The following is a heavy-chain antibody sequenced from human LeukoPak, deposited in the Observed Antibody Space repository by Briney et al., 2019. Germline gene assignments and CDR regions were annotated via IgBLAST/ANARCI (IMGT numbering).Heavy chain of an antibody. CDR2: IYYRGGT. V-gene: IGHV4-59*11. J-gene: IGHJ4*02. D-gene: IGHD1-1*01. Sequence: PSETLSLTCTVSGGSISSHYWNWIRQPPGKGLEWIGSIYYRGGTNYNPSLKSRITISVDTSKTQFSLKLRSVTAADTAVYYCARGYIRLDCWGQGTLVTVSS. CDR3: ARGYIRLDC. CDR1: GGSISSHY.